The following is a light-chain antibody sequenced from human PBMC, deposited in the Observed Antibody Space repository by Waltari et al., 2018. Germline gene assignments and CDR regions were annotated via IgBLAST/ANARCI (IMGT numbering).Light chain of an antibody. J-gene: IGKJ2*01. Sequence: EIMLTQSPGTLSLSPGERATLSCRASQSVSDNYLAWYQQKPGQAPRFLIYGVSSRATGIPDRFSGSGSGTDFTLTISRLEPEDFAVYFCQQYGSSPPYTFGQGTKLEIK. CDR2: GVS. CDR3: QQYGSSPPYT. CDR1: QSVSDNY. V-gene: IGKV3-20*01.